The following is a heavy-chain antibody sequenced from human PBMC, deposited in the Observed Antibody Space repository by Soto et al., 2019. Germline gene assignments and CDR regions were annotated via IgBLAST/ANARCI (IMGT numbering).Heavy chain of an antibody. CDR1: GYTFTSYG. V-gene: IGHV1-18*01. CDR3: ARVLVTPYYYDSSGYFAAPNDP. D-gene: IGHD3-22*01. J-gene: IGHJ5*02. Sequence: ASVKVSCKASGYTFTSYGISWVRQAPGQGLEWMGWISAYNGNTNYAQKLQGRVTMTTDTSTSTAYMDLRSLRSDDTAVYYCARVLVTPYYYDSSGYFAAPNDPWGQGTLVTVSS. CDR2: ISAYNGNT.